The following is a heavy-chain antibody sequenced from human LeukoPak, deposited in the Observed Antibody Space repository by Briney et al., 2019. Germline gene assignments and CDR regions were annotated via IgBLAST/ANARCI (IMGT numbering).Heavy chain of an antibody. CDR2: SNPNSGAT. CDR3: ARGGLVMGDYDWFDP. CDR1: GYTFTDYY. V-gene: IGHV1-2*02. D-gene: IGHD3-16*01. Sequence: ASVKVSCKASGYTFTDYYVHWVRQVPGQGLQWLGWSNPNSGATNYAQKFQGRVTMARDTSIDTAYMDLSRLTSDDTAVYFCARGGLVMGDYDWFDPWGQGTLVTVSS. J-gene: IGHJ5*02.